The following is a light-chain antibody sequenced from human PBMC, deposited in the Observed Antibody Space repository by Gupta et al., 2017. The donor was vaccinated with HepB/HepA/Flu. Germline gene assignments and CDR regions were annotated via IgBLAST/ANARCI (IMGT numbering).Light chain of an antibody. J-gene: IGKJ5*01. V-gene: IGKV1-33*01. Sequence: NQMTQSPSSLSASVGDRVTITCQASQDISNYLNWYQQEPGKATKPPIYEACSLETGVRSKFSGSGSGTDFTCPRRGLEPEDIETYYSQLYRTFGQGTXVEIK. CDR2: EAC. CDR1: QDISNY. CDR3: QLYRT.